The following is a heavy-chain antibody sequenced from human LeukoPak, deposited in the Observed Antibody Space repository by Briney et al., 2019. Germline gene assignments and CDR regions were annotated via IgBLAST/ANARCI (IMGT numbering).Heavy chain of an antibody. Sequence: SETLSLTCAVYGGSFSGYYWSWIRQPPGKGLEWIGEINHSGSTNYNPSLKSRVIISVDTSKNQFSLKLSSVTAADTAVYYCARQRGGGYFDYWGQGTLVTVSS. J-gene: IGHJ4*02. V-gene: IGHV4-34*01. CDR1: GGSFSGYY. CDR2: INHSGST. D-gene: IGHD6-25*01. CDR3: ARQRGGGYFDY.